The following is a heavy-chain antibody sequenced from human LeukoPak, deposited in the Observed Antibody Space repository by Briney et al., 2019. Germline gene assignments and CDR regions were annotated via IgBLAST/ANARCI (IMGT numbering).Heavy chain of an antibody. Sequence: SETLSLTCTVSGGSISSHYWSWIRQPPGKGLEWIGYIYYSGSTNYNPSLKSRVTISVDTSKNQFSLKLSSVTAADTAVYYCARMGDGYNSFDYWGQGTQVTVSS. CDR2: IYYSGST. CDR3: ARMGDGYNSFDY. D-gene: IGHD5-24*01. V-gene: IGHV4-59*11. CDR1: GGSISSHY. J-gene: IGHJ4*02.